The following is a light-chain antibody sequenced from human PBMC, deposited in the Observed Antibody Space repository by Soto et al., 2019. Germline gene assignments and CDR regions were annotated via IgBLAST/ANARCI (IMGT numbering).Light chain of an antibody. CDR2: GAS. V-gene: IGKV3-20*01. CDR1: QSVSSSY. CDR3: QQYDSSPIT. Sequence: EIVLTQSPGTLSLSPGESATLSCRASQSVSSSYLAWYQQKPGQAPRLLIYGASSRATGIPDRFSGSGSGTDFTRTISRLEPEDFAVYYCQQYDSSPITFGQVTRLEIK. J-gene: IGKJ5*01.